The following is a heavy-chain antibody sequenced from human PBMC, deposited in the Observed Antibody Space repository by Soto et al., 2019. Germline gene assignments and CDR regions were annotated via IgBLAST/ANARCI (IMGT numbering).Heavy chain of an antibody. V-gene: IGHV4-59*01. CDR3: ARDRSGWYDY. D-gene: IGHD6-19*01. J-gene: IGHJ4*02. CDR2: IYYSGST. Sequence: SETRSVTCTVSGGSISSYYCSWIRQPPGKGLEWIGYIYYSGSTNYNPSLKSRVTISVDTSKNQFSLKLSSVTAADTAVYYCARDRSGWYDYWGQGTLVTVS. CDR1: GGSISSYY.